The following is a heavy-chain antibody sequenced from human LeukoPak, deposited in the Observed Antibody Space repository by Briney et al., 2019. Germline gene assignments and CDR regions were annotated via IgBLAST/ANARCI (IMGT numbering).Heavy chain of an antibody. CDR1: GYSFAGYG. Sequence: GASVRVSGKASGYSFAGYGISWVRQAPGQGLEWIGWISTYSGNTNYAHNLQGRITVTTETSTSTAYMELWSLRSDDTAVYYCARVGAAPGHFDYWGQGTQHRVSS. V-gene: IGHV1-18*01. CDR2: ISTYSGNT. CDR3: ARVGAAPGHFDY. D-gene: IGHD3-10*01. J-gene: IGHJ4*02.